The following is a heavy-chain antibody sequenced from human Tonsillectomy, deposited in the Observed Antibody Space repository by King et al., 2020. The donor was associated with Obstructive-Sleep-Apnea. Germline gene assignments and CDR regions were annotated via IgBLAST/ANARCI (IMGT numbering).Heavy chain of an antibody. V-gene: IGHV4-39*01. J-gene: IGHJ5*02. CDR2: IYNSGST. Sequence: PLQESGPRLLKPSETLSLTCTVSGGSISSSTYYWAWIRQPPGKGLEWIGSIYNSGSTYYNPSLKSRVILSVDTSKNQFSLKLSSVTAADTSMYYCARQFNNWFDPWGQGTLVTVSS. CDR1: GGSISSSTYY. CDR3: ARQFNNWFDP.